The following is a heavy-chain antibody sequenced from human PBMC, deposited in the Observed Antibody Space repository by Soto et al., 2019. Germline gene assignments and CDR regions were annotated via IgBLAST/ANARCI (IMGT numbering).Heavy chain of an antibody. CDR3: ARDLTYDYPDWFDR. J-gene: IGHJ5*02. V-gene: IGHV1-46*01. Sequence: ASVKVSCRASGYTFTSYYMHWVRQAPGQGLEWMGIINPSGGSTSYAQKSQGRVTMTTDTSTSTVYMELSSLRSEDTAVYYCARDLTYDYPDWFDRCGKRTRVTVAS. CDR1: GYTFTSYY. CDR2: INPSGGST. D-gene: IGHD4-17*01.